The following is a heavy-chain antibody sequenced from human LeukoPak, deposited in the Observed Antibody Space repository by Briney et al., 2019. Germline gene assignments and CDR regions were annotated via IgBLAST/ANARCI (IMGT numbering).Heavy chain of an antibody. CDR3: AKDRSYYSNHYYFDY. CDR1: GFTLSSYW. D-gene: IGHD4-11*01. V-gene: IGHV3-74*01. CDR2: INGAGTST. Sequence: GGSLRLSCAASGFTLSSYWMHWVRQAPGKGLVWVSRINGAGTSTVYADSVKGRFTISRDNAKNTLYLQMNSLRAEDTAVYYCAKDRSYYSNHYYFDYWGQGTLVTVSS. J-gene: IGHJ4*02.